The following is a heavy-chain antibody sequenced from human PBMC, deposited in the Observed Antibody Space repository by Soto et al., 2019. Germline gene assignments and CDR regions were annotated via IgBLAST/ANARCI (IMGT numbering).Heavy chain of an antibody. J-gene: IGHJ6*02. V-gene: IGHV3-23*01. CDR3: AKIGDSSSRVYYCMDV. Sequence: PGGSLRLSCAASGFTFSSYAMSWVRQAPGKGLEWVSAISGSGGSTYYADSVKGRFTISRDNSKNTLYLQMNSLRAEDTAVYYCAKIGDSSSRVYYCMDVWGQGTTVTVSS. CDR1: GFTFSSYA. CDR2: ISGSGGST. D-gene: IGHD6-6*01.